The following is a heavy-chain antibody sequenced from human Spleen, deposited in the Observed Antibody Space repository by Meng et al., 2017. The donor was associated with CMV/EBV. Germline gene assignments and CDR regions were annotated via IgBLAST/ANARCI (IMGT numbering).Heavy chain of an antibody. CDR1: EYTFTTYY. J-gene: IGHJ4*02. D-gene: IGHD3-9*01. CDR3: ASLTEDRVDY. V-gene: IGHV1-46*01. CDR2: INLSGGRT. Sequence: SCKASEYTFTTYYIHWVRQAPGEGLEWLGMINLSGGRTNYARKFQGRVTMARDTSTSTVYMELSSLRSDDTAVYYCASLTEDRVDYWGQGTLVTVSS.